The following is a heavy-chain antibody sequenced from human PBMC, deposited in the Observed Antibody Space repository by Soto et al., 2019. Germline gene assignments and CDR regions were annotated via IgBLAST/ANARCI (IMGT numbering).Heavy chain of an antibody. D-gene: IGHD3-10*01. Sequence: EVQLLESGGGLVQPGGSLRLSCAASGFTFSSYAMSWVRQAPGKGLEWVSAISGSGGSTYYADSVKGRFTISRDNSKNTLYLQMNSLRAEDTAVYYCAKREVRGTTMVRGVVDYWGQGTLVTVSS. V-gene: IGHV3-23*01. CDR2: ISGSGGST. J-gene: IGHJ4*02. CDR1: GFTFSSYA. CDR3: AKREVRGTTMVRGVVDY.